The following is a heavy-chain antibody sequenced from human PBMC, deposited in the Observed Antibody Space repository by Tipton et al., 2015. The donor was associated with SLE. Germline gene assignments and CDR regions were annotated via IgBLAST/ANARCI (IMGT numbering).Heavy chain of an antibody. CDR2: IYPGDSDT. Sequence: QLVQSGAEVKKPGESLKISCKGSGYSFISYWIGWVRQMPGKGLEWMGIIYPGDSDTRYSPSFQGQVTISADKSISTAYLQWSSLKASDTAMYYCASSVWWLPPDYYDYMDVWGKGTTVTVSS. J-gene: IGHJ6*03. D-gene: IGHD5-12*01. CDR3: ASSVWWLPPDYYDYMDV. V-gene: IGHV5-51*03. CDR1: GYSFISYW.